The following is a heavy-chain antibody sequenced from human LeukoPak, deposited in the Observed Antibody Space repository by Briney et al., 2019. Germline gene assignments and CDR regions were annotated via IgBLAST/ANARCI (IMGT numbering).Heavy chain of an antibody. J-gene: IGHJ6*02. CDR2: INPNSGGT. D-gene: IGHD2-15*01. CDR1: GYTFTGYY. CDR3: GRVCGGSCYYYYGMDV. V-gene: IGHV1-2*02. Sequence: ASVKVSCKASGYTFTGYYMHWVRQAPGQGLEWMGWINPNSGGTNYAQKFQGRVTMTRDTSISTAYMELSRLRSDDTAVYYCGRVCGGSCYYYYGMDVWGQGTTVTVSS.